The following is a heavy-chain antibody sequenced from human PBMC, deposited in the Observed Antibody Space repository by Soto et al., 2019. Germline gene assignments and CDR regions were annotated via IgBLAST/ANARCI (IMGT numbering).Heavy chain of an antibody. J-gene: IGHJ6*02. D-gene: IGHD1-26*01. CDR2: IYPGDSDT. V-gene: IGHV5-51*01. CDR3: ARHESSIVGATSTLYYYYGMDV. Sequence: PGESLKISCKGSGYSFTSYWIGWVRQMPGKGLEWMGIIYPGDSDTRYSPSFQGQVTISADKSISTAYLQWSSLKASDTAMYYCARHESSIVGATSTLYYYYGMDVWGQGTTVTVSS. CDR1: GYSFTSYW.